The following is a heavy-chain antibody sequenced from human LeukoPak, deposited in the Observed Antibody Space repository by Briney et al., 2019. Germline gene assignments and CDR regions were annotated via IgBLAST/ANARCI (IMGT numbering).Heavy chain of an antibody. D-gene: IGHD3-22*01. CDR2: IYYSGST. Sequence: PSETLSLTCTVSGGSISSGGYYWSWIRQHPGKGLEWIGYIYYSGSTYYNPSLKSRVTISVDTSKNQFSLKLSSVTAADTAVYYCARESTHYYDSRYNWGQGILVTVSS. J-gene: IGHJ4*02. CDR1: GGSISSGGYY. CDR3: ARESTHYYDSRYN. V-gene: IGHV4-31*03.